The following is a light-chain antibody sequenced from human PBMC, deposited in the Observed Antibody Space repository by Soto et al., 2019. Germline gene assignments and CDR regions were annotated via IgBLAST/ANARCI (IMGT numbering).Light chain of an antibody. Sequence: VVLTQSPGTLSFSPGERATLSCRASQSVSSNYLAWYQQRPGQAPRLLIYGASSRATGIPDRFTGSGSGTDFTLTISRLEPEDYAVYYSPQYVRSRWTFGQGTKVEIX. CDR2: GAS. V-gene: IGKV3-20*01. J-gene: IGKJ1*01. CDR3: PQYVRSRWT. CDR1: QSVSSNY.